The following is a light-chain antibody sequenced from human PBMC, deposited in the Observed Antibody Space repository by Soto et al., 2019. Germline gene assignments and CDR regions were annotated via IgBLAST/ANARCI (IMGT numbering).Light chain of an antibody. CDR1: KNDIGVYDF. CDR2: EVV. J-gene: IGLJ1*01. V-gene: IGLV2-8*01. CDR3: KSYAGSNNYV. Sequence: QSVLPQPPSASGSPGQSVTISCTGTKNDIGVYDFVSWYQHHPGKAPRLIIYEVVQRPSGVPDRFSGSKSGNTASLTVSGLQAADEADYFCKSYAGSNNYVFGSGTKVTVX.